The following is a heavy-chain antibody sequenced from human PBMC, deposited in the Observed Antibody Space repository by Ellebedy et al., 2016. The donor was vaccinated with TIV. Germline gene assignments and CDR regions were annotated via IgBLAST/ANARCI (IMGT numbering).Heavy chain of an antibody. V-gene: IGHV5-51*01. CDR3: ATTRPHAQDGEVAGMGAFDI. J-gene: IGHJ3*02. D-gene: IGHD6-19*01. CDR1: TYSFTSYW. Sequence: PGGSLRLSCKASTYSFTSYWIGWVRQMPGKGLGWMGIIYPGDSDTRYSPSFQGQVTISADKSISTAYLQWSSLKASDTAMYYCATTRPHAQDGEVAGMGAFDIWGQGTMVTVSS. CDR2: IYPGDSDT.